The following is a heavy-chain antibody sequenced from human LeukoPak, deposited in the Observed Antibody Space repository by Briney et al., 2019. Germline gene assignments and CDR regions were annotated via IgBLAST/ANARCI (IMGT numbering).Heavy chain of an antibody. CDR3: ARDLTAAAGGPEYMDV. CDR2: ISSSSSYI. D-gene: IGHD6-13*01. J-gene: IGHJ6*03. CDR1: GFTFSDYY. Sequence: GSLRLSCAASGFTFSDYYMNWVRPAPRKGLEWVSSISSSSSYIYYADSVKGRFTISRDNAKNSLYLQMNSLRAEDTAVYYCARDLTAAAGGPEYMDVWGKGTTVTVS. V-gene: IGHV3-21*01.